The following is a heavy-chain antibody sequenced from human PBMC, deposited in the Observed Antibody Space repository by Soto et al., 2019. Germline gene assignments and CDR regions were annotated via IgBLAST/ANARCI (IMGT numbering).Heavy chain of an antibody. CDR1: APTPSSYA. CDR2: MSGCGSST. CDR3: ANAHYYDSSGYNSSSYDY. Sequence: PGQSVRLSXAPSAPTPSSYAMSWVRQAAGKGMESASRMSGCGSSTYYTDAMKGRFTISRDNSKNTRYLQVNSLRADVTAVYYYANAHYYDSSGYNSSSYDYWGQGTLVTVSS. J-gene: IGHJ4*02. D-gene: IGHD3-22*01. V-gene: IGHV3-23*01.